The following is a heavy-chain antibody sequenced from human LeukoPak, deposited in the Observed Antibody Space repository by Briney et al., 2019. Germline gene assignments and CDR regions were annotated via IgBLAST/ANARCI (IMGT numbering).Heavy chain of an antibody. CDR1: GGSISSYY. J-gene: IGHJ6*03. V-gene: IGHV4-4*07. D-gene: IGHD6-13*01. Sequence: SETLSLTCTVSGGSISSYYWSWIRQPAGKGLERIGGIYTSGSTNYNPSLKSRVTMSVDTSKNQFSLKLSSVTAADTAVYYCARDGIAAAGHNYYYYMDVWGKGTTVTVSS. CDR2: IYTSGST. CDR3: ARDGIAAAGHNYYYYMDV.